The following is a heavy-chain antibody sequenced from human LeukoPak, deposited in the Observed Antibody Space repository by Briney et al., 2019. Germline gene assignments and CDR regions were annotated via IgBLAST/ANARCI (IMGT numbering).Heavy chain of an antibody. CDR3: ARVHMPGGMVRGVIITWYCDL. J-gene: IGHJ2*01. CDR1: GFTFSNDW. D-gene: IGHD3-10*01. Sequence: GGSLRLSCAASGFTFSNDWMSWVRRAPGKGLEWVANIKQDGSEKYYVDSVKGRFLISRDNAKNSLYLQMNSLRAEDTAVYYCARVHMPGGMVRGVIITWYCDLWVRGTLVTVSS. V-gene: IGHV3-7*01. CDR2: IKQDGSEK.